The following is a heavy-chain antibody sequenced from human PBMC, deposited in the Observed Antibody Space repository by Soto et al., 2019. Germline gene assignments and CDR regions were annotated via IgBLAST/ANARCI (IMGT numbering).Heavy chain of an antibody. CDR3: ASINSFAAAGAFDI. CDR2: ISYEGSKK. CDR1: GFTFSSYA. Sequence: QVQLVESGGGVVQPGRSLRLSCAASGFTFSSYAMHWVRQAPGKGLEWVEVISYEGSKKYYGDSVKGRITISRDNSNNTLYLQLNSLRADDTAVYYGASINSFAAAGAFDIGGQGTMITVSS. D-gene: IGHD6-13*01. V-gene: IGHV3-30-3*01. J-gene: IGHJ3*02.